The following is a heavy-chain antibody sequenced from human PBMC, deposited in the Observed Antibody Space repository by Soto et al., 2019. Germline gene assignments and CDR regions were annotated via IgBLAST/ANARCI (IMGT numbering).Heavy chain of an antibody. CDR3: ARDHSYGYFDY. CDR2: IYHSGST. D-gene: IGHD5-18*01. CDR1: GGSISSGGYS. J-gene: IGHJ4*02. V-gene: IGHV4-30-2*01. Sequence: PPETLSLTCAVSGGSISSGGYSWSWIRQPPGKGLEWIGYIYHSGSTYYNPSLKSRVTISVDRSKNQFSLKLSSVTAADTAVYYCARDHSYGYFDYWGQGTLVTVSS.